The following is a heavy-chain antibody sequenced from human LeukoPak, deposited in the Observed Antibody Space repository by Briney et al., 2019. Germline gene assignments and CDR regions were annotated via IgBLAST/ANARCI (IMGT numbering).Heavy chain of an antibody. CDR3: ARSNPTVTPYYFDY. CDR2: IYISGST. D-gene: IGHD4-11*01. J-gene: IGHJ4*02. V-gene: IGHV4-4*07. Sequence: SETLSLTCTVSGDSISNYYWSWIRQPAGKRLEWIGRIYISGSTNYNPSLKSRATMSVDTSKNQFSLKLTSVTAADTAVYYCARSNPTVTPYYFDYWGQGTLVTVSS. CDR1: GDSISNYY.